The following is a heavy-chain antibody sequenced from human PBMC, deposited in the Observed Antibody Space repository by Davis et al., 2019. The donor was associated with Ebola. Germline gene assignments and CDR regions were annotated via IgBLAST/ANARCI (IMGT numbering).Heavy chain of an antibody. Sequence: GESLKISCAVSGFTFSSSWMTWVRLVPGKGLEWVGNIRQDGSEKQYVGSVAGRFTISRDNAKNSLYLQMNSLRVEDTGVYYCTRFSRGDLENYWGQGTLDTVSS. CDR3: TRFSRGDLENY. J-gene: IGHJ4*02. V-gene: IGHV3-7*01. CDR2: IRQDGSEK. D-gene: IGHD1-1*01. CDR1: GFTFSSSW.